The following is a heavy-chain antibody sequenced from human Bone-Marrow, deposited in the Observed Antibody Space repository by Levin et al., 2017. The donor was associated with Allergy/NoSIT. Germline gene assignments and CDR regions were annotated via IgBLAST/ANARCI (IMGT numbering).Heavy chain of an antibody. V-gene: IGHV1-2*02. CDR1: GYSFTSRY. CDR3: ARDPDSPLYSSAMYYRGNFFDP. D-gene: IGHD3-10*01. Sequence: PGGSLRLSCKASGYSFTSRYIHWVRQAPGEGLEWMGWISPNSGTTHLAQKFEDRVTLTRDTSLTTAYIYLTRLTFDDTAVYYCARDPDSPLYSSAMYYRGNFFDPWGQGTLVTVSS. J-gene: IGHJ5*02. CDR2: ISPNSGTT.